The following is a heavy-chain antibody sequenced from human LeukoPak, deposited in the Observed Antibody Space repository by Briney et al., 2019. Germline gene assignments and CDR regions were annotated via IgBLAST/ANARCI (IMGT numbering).Heavy chain of an antibody. CDR1: GGTFSSYA. V-gene: IGHV1-69*05. Sequence: SVKVSCKASGGTFSSYAISWVRQAPGQGLEWMGRIVPIFGTANYAQKFQGRVTITTDESTSTAYMELSSLRSEDTAVYYCARDRGIVVPQGAFDIWGQGTMVTVSS. J-gene: IGHJ3*02. D-gene: IGHD2-15*01. CDR2: IVPIFGTA. CDR3: ARDRGIVVPQGAFDI.